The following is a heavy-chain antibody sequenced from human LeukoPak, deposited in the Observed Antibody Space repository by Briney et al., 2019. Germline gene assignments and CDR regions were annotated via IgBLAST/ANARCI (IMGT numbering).Heavy chain of an antibody. CDR3: ARVRISGLREPLDY. J-gene: IGHJ4*02. D-gene: IGHD1-26*01. Sequence: SLRLSCAASGFTFSSYAMHWVRQAPGKGLEWVAVISYDGSNKYYADSVKGRFTISRDNSKNTLYLQMNSLRADDTAVYYCARVRISGLREPLDYWGQGNLVTVSS. V-gene: IGHV3-30-3*01. CDR1: GFTFSSYA. CDR2: ISYDGSNK.